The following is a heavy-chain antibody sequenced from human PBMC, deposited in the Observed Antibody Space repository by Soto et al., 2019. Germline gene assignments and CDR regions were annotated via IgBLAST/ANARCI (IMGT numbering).Heavy chain of an antibody. CDR1: GFTFSRYA. J-gene: IGHJ4*02. V-gene: IGHV3-30-3*01. Sequence: GGSLRLSCGASGFTFSRYAMNWVRQAPGKGLGWMAVISYDGSNKYYADSVKGRFTISRDNSKNTLNLQVNSLRSDDTAVYYCARAPCSGGSCYLDNWGQGTLVTVSS. CDR3: ARAPCSGGSCYLDN. D-gene: IGHD2-15*01. CDR2: ISYDGSNK.